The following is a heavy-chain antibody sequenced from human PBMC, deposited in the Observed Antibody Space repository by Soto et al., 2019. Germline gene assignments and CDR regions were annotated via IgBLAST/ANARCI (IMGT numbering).Heavy chain of an antibody. V-gene: IGHV5-51*01. J-gene: IGHJ4*03. CDR3: ARTYYYGSASYYILEI. CDR2: IYPGDSDT. Sequence: GESLKISCKAYGYSFTNLWIGWVRQMPGKGLEWMGIIYPGDSDTRYSPSFEGQVTISADKSINTAYLQWSSLKASDTAMYYCARTYYYGSASYYILEIWGQGTLVTVSS. D-gene: IGHD3-10*01. CDR1: GYSFTNLW.